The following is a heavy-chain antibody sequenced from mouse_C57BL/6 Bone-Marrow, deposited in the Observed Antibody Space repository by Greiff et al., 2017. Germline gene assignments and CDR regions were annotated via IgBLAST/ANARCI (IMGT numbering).Heavy chain of an antibody. CDR3: ASEGGYYGSSWPY. Sequence: QVQLKESGAELMKPGASVKLSCKATGYTFTGYWIEWVKQRPGHGLEWIGEILPGSGSTNYNEKFKGKATFTADISSNTAYMQLSSLTTEDSAIYYCASEGGYYGSSWPYWGQGTLVTVSA. CDR2: ILPGSGST. J-gene: IGHJ3*01. V-gene: IGHV1-9*01. D-gene: IGHD1-1*01. CDR1: GYTFTGYW.